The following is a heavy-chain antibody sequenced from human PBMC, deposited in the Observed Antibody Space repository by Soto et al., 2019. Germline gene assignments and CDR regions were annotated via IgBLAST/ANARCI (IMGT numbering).Heavy chain of an antibody. V-gene: IGHV3-23*01. CDR3: AKDRNTGSWYGYFDL. J-gene: IGHJ4*02. D-gene: IGHD6-13*01. CDR1: GFTFSSYA. CDR2: ISDFGATT. Sequence: EVQLLESGGGFVQPGGSLRLSCAASGFTFSSYAMSWVRQTPGKGLEWVSAISDFGATTYYADSVKGRFTISRDNSKNTFYLQMNSLRAEDTAAYYCAKDRNTGSWYGYFDLWGQGTLFTVSS.